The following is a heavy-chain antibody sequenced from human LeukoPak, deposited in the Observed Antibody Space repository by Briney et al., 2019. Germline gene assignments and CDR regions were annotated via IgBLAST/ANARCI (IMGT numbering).Heavy chain of an antibody. CDR3: ARLFRGYYYDSSGYSYYFDY. D-gene: IGHD3-22*01. CDR2: IYTSGST. CDR1: GGSISSYY. J-gene: IGHJ4*02. Sequence: SETLSLTCTVSGGSISSYYWSWIRQPPGKGLEWIGYIYTSGSTNYNPSLKSRVTISVDTSKNQFSLKLSSVTAADTAVYYRARLFRGYYYDSSGYSYYFDYWGQGTLVTVSS. V-gene: IGHV4-4*09.